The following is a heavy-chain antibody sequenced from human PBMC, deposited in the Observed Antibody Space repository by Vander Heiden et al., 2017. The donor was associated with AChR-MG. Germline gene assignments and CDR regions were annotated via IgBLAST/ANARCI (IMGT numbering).Heavy chain of an antibody. CDR3: ARLGRYDSSGYRYYYYGMDV. CDR2: IYPGDSDT. CDR1: GYSFTSYW. V-gene: IGHV5-51*01. D-gene: IGHD3-22*01. J-gene: IGHJ6*02. Sequence: EVQLVQSGAEVKKPGESLKISCKGSGYSFTSYWIGWVRQMPGKGLEWMGIIYPGDSDTRYSPSFQGQVTISADKSISTAYLQWSSLKASDTAMYYCARLGRYDSSGYRYYYYGMDVWGQGTTVTVSS.